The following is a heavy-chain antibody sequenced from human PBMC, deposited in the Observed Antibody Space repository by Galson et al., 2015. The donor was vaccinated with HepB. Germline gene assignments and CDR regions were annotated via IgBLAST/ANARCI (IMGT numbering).Heavy chain of an antibody. CDR2: IRSRASDYST. D-gene: IGHD6-13*01. CDR3: LRLGDLSGYSSS. V-gene: IGHV3-73*01. Sequence: SLRLSCAASGFTFSGSAIHWVRQASGKGPEWVGRIRSRASDYSTAYAVSLKDSFTISRDDSKNTAYLHMNSLKTKDTAVYYCLRLGDLSGYSSSWGQGTLVTVSS. J-gene: IGHJ4*02. CDR1: GFTFSGSA.